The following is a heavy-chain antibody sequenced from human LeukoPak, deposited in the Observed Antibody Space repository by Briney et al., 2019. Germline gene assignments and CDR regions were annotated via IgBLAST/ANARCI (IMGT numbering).Heavy chain of an antibody. CDR3: AKDLHGGLDY. Sequence: GGSLRLSCAASGFTFSIYGVSWVRQAPGKGLEWVSGISGNGAGTYYADSVKGRFTISRDNSKNTLYLQMNSLRVEDTAVYYCAKDLHGGLDYWGQGTLVTVSS. CDR1: GFTFSIYG. V-gene: IGHV3-23*01. D-gene: IGHD2-15*01. J-gene: IGHJ4*02. CDR2: ISGNGAGT.